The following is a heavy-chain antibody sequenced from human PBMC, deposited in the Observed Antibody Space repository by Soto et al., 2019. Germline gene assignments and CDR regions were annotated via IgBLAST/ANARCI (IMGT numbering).Heavy chain of an antibody. CDR3: AREEYSSSWFVYYGMDV. J-gene: IGHJ6*02. V-gene: IGHV3-30*03. CDR1: GFTFSSYG. D-gene: IGHD6-13*01. CDR2: ISYDGSNK. Sequence: PGGSLRLSCAASGFTFSSYGMHWVRQAPGKGLEWVAVISYDGSNKYYADSVKGRFTISRDNSKNTLYLQMNSLRAEDTAVYYCAREEYSSSWFVYYGMDVWGQGTTVTVS.